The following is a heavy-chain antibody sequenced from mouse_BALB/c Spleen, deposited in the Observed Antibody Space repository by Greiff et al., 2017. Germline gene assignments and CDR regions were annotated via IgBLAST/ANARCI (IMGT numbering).Heavy chain of an antibody. CDR3: AREMAYYGNYGWFAY. V-gene: IGHV7-3*02. D-gene: IGHD2-10*01. J-gene: IGHJ3*01. CDR1: GFTFTDYY. Sequence: EVKLMESGGGLVQPGGSLRLSCATSGFTFTDYYMSWVRQPPGKALEWLGFIRNKANGYTTEYSASVKGRFTISRDNSQSILYLQMNTLRAEDSATYYCAREMAYYGNYGWFAYWGEGTGVTVAA. CDR2: IRNKANGYTT.